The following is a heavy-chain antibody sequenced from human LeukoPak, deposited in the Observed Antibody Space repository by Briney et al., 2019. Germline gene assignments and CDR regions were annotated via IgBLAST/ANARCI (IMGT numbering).Heavy chain of an antibody. J-gene: IGHJ5*02. D-gene: IGHD2/OR15-2a*01. CDR3: TRGDNT. Sequence: SQTPSLTCTVSGGSISSGSSYWSWIRQPAGKGLEWIGRIYTSGNTNYKPSLQSRVTISVDTAKNQFFLKLSSVTAADTAVYYCTRGDNTWGQGTLVTVSS. V-gene: IGHV4-61*02. CDR1: GGSISSGSSY. CDR2: IYTSGNT.